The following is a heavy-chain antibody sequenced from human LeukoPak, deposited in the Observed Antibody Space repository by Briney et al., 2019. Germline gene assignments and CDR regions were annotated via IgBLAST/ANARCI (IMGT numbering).Heavy chain of an antibody. J-gene: IGHJ3*02. D-gene: IGHD2-2*01. CDR1: GGSISSGGYY. Sequence: SETLSLTCTVSGGSISSGGYYWSWIRQPPGKGLEWIGEINHSGSTNYNPSLKSRVTISVDTSKNQFSLKLSSVTAADTAVYYCARFTDGYQNDAFDIWGQGTMVTVSS. V-gene: IGHV4-39*07. CDR2: INHSGST. CDR3: ARFTDGYQNDAFDI.